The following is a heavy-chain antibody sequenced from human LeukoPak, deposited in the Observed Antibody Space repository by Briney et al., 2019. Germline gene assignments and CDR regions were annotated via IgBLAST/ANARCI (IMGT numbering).Heavy chain of an antibody. Sequence: SETLSLTCTVSGGSISSYYWSWIRQPPGKGLEWIGYIYYSGSTNYNPSLKSRVTISVDTSKNQFSLKLTSVTAADTAVYYCARADSSGWYFSGWFDPWGQGTLVTVSS. CDR3: ARADSSGWYFSGWFDP. CDR2: IYYSGST. CDR1: GGSISSYY. V-gene: IGHV4-59*12. J-gene: IGHJ5*02. D-gene: IGHD6-19*01.